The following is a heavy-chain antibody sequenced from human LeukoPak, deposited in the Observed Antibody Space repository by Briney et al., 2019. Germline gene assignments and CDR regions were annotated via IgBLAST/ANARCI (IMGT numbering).Heavy chain of an antibody. Sequence: GGSLRLSCAASGFTFTSYEMNWVGRVPGKGLEWVSYISSSGSTIFYADSVKGRFTISRDNAKNSLHLQMNSLRAEDTAVYYCARGVVVTAIRGAYYFDYWGQGTLVTVSS. CDR2: ISSSGSTI. D-gene: IGHD2-21*02. CDR1: GFTFTSYE. CDR3: ARGVVVTAIRGAYYFDY. J-gene: IGHJ4*02. V-gene: IGHV3-48*03.